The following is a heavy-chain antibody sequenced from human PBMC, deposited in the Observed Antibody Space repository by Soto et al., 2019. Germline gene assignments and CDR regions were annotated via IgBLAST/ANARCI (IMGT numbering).Heavy chain of an antibody. D-gene: IGHD1-26*01. V-gene: IGHV1-18*01. J-gene: IGHJ4*02. CDR2: ISGYTGNA. CDR3: ARDNIGGSYYFRY. Sequence: ASVKVSCKASGYTFITYGISWVRQAPGQGLEWMGWISGYTGNANYARRLQGRVTMTTDISTSTAYMELRSLTSDDTAVYYCARDNIGGSYYFRYWGQGTLVTVSS. CDR1: GYTFITYG.